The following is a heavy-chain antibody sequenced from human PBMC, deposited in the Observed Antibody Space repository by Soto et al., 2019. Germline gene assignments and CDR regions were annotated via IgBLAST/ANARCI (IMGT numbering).Heavy chain of an antibody. Sequence: QVQLQESGPGLVRPSETPSLTCTVSSDSISSYYWIWIRQSPGKGLEWIGYTDYSGNTNYNPSLKRRVTISGDTSKNQFSPRLSSVTAADTAVYYCARAVGDPLYYLDYWGQGTLVTVSS. CDR3: ARAVGDPLYYLDY. D-gene: IGHD6-19*01. V-gene: IGHV4-59*08. CDR1: SDSISSYY. J-gene: IGHJ4*02. CDR2: TDYSGNT.